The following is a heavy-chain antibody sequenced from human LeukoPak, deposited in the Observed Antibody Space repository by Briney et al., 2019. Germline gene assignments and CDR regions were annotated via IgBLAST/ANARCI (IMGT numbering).Heavy chain of an antibody. CDR3: ARGSGYTSSWYNWFDP. CDR2: IYYTGST. D-gene: IGHD6-13*01. V-gene: IGHV4-59*12. Sequence: SETLSLTCTVSGGSINSYFWSWIRQPPGKGLEWIGYIYYTGSTNYTPSLKSRVTISVDTSKDQFSLKLSSVTAADTAVYYCARGSGYTSSWYNWFDPWGQGTLVTVSS. J-gene: IGHJ5*02. CDR1: GGSINSYF.